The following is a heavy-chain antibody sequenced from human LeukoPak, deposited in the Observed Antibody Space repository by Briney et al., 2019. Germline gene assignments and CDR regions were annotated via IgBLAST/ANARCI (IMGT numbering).Heavy chain of an antibody. V-gene: IGHV3-21*01. CDR1: GFTFSSYS. CDR3: ARESGSASFDY. CDR2: ISSSSSYI. Sequence: GGSLRLSCAASGFTFSSYSINWVRQAPGKGLELVSSISSSSSYIYYADSVKGRFTISRDNAKDSLYLQMNSLRAEDTAVYYCARESGSASFDYWGQGSLVTVSS. D-gene: IGHD6-19*01. J-gene: IGHJ4*02.